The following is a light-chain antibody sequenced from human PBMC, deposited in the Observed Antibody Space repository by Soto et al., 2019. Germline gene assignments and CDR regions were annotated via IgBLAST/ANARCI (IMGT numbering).Light chain of an antibody. CDR2: DVS. V-gene: IGLV2-11*01. CDR3: CSYAGSYTFV. Sequence: HSALAQPASVSGSPGQSVTISCTGTSSDVGAYNYVSWYQQHPGKAPKLMIYDVSKRPSGVPDRFSGSKSGNTASLTISGLQADDEADYYCCSYAGSYTFVFGGGTKLTVL. J-gene: IGLJ2*01. CDR1: SSDVGAYNY.